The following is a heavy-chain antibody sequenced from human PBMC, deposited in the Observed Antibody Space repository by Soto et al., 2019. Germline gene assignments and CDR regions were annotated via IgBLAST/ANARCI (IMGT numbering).Heavy chain of an antibody. CDR2: INHSGST. Sequence: SETLSLTCAVYGGSFSGYYWSWIRQPPGKGLEWIGEINHSGSTNYNPSLKSRVTISVDTSKNQFSLKLSSVTAADTAVYYCARGLLRGFIAAAGRKSNWFDPWGQGTLVTVSS. J-gene: IGHJ5*02. D-gene: IGHD6-13*01. V-gene: IGHV4-34*01. CDR3: ARGLLRGFIAAAGRKSNWFDP. CDR1: GGSFSGYY.